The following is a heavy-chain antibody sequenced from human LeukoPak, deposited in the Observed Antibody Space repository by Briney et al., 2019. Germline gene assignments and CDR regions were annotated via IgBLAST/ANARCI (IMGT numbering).Heavy chain of an antibody. CDR1: GFTFSNFG. CDR2: IRYDGSGK. D-gene: IGHD2-21*02. J-gene: IGHJ6*04. V-gene: IGHV3-30*02. Sequence: PGGSLRLSCAASGFTFSNFGMYWVRQAPGKGLEWVAFIRYDGSGKYSADSVKGRFTISRDNSKNSLYLQMNSLRAEDTALYYCARDREVVTARAQMDVWGKGTTVTVSS. CDR3: ARDREVVTARAQMDV.